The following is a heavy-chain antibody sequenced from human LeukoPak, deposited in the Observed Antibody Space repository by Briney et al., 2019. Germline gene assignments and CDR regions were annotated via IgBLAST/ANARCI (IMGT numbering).Heavy chain of an antibody. Sequence: ASVKVSCKASGGTFSSYAISWVRQAPGQGLEWMGGIIPIFGTANYAQKFQGRVTITADESTSTAYMELSSLRSEDTAVYYCALGGVGATTSPHYYGMDVWGQGTTVTVSS. CDR2: IIPIFGTA. CDR1: GGTFSSYA. J-gene: IGHJ6*02. V-gene: IGHV1-69*13. D-gene: IGHD1-26*01. CDR3: ALGGVGATTSPHYYGMDV.